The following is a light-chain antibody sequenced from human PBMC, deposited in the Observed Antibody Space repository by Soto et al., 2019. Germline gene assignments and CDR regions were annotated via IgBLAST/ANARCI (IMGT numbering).Light chain of an antibody. CDR3: LKYYNFSWT. Sequence: IHMTESPSSLSSSLGDRVTITCRPSHSITIYLSGYQQQPGKAPKLLIFAESNLQTGVPYRFSGSGSVTDFTLAITGLQPEDFATYYCLKYYNFSWTCGQGTQVDIK. CDR1: HSITIY. V-gene: IGKV1-6*02. CDR2: AES. J-gene: IGKJ1*01.